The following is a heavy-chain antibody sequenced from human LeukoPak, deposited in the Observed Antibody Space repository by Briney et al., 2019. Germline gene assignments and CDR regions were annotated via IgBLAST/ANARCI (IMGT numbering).Heavy chain of an antibody. Sequence: PSGTLSLTCAVAGGSISSSNWWGWVRQPPGKGLEWVGEIYHSRSTNYNPSLKSRVTISVDKSKNQFSLKLSSVTAADTAVYYCARYPMTPPVTSYYYYYYGMDVWGQGTTVTVSS. CDR2: IYHSRST. CDR3: ARYPMTPPVTSYYYYYYGMDV. D-gene: IGHD3-22*01. CDR1: GGSISSSNW. J-gene: IGHJ6*02. V-gene: IGHV4-4*02.